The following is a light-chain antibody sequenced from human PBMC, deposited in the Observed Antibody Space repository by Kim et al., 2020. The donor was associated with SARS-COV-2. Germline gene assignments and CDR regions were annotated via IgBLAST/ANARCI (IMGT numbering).Light chain of an antibody. V-gene: IGKV3-15*01. Sequence: VSPGERATRSCRASQSVSSNLAWYQQTPGQAPRLLIYGASTRATGIPARFSGSGSGTDFTLTISSLQSEDFAVYYCQQYNNWPPVTFGQGTKLEI. J-gene: IGKJ2*01. CDR2: GAS. CDR3: QQYNNWPPVT. CDR1: QSVSSN.